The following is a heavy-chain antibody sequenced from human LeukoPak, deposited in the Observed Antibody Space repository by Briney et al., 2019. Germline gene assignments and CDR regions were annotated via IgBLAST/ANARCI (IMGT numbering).Heavy chain of an antibody. CDR1: GYTFIGYY. D-gene: IGHD3-16*01. CDR2: INPSGGST. V-gene: IGHV1-46*01. Sequence: ASVKVSCKASGYTFIGYYIHWVRQAPGQGLEWMGIINPSGGSTTYAQKFQGRVTMTRDTSTTTVYMELSSLRSEDTAVYYCARDTQGGYYYMDVWGKGTTVTVSS. J-gene: IGHJ6*03. CDR3: ARDTQGGYYYMDV.